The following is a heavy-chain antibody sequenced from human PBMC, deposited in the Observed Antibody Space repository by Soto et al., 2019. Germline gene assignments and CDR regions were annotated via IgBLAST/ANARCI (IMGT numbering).Heavy chain of an antibody. CDR2: VTANGGST. CDR1: GFTFSVYA. D-gene: IGHD2-21*02. Sequence: GGSLRLSCAASGFTFSVYAMTWVRQAPGKGLEWVSAVTANGGSTYSADSVKGRFTFSRDNSKNTLLLQMNSLRAEDTAVYYCASLGVGDWANYYYYYGMDVWGQGTTVTVSS. V-gene: IGHV3-23*01. CDR3: ASLGVGDWANYYYYYGMDV. J-gene: IGHJ6*02.